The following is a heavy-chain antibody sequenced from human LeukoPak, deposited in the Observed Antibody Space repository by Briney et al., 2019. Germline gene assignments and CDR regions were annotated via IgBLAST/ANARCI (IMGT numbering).Heavy chain of an antibody. Sequence: GGSLRLSCAASGFTFSSYAMSWVRQAPGKGLEWVSAISGSGGSTYYADSVKGRFTISRDNSKNTLYLQMNSLRAEDTAVYYCAKEEWYQLPLGDYYGRDVWGQGTTVTVSS. V-gene: IGHV3-23*01. CDR2: ISGSGGST. D-gene: IGHD2-2*01. CDR3: AKEEWYQLPLGDYYGRDV. J-gene: IGHJ6*02. CDR1: GFTFSSYA.